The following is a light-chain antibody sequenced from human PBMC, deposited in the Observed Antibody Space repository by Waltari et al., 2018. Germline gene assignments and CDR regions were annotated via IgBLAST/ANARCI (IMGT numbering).Light chain of an antibody. CDR1: SRDVGSYDL. CDR3: CSYAGSSTFT. V-gene: IGLV2-23*02. CDR2: EVY. Sequence: QSALTQPASVSGSPGQSITISCTGTSRDVGSYDLVSWYQQHPGKAPKLMIYEVYKRPAGVFNRCSGASSGNTASLTISGLQAEDEADYYCCSYAGSSTFTFGGGTKLTVL. J-gene: IGLJ3*02.